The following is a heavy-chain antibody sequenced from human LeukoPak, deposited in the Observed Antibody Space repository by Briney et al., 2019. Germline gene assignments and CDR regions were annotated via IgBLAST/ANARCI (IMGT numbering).Heavy chain of an antibody. Sequence: SETLSLTCTVSGGSISSYYWSWIRQPPGQGLEWIGYIYYSGSTNYNPSLKSRVTISVDTSKNQFSLKLSSVTAADTAVYYCARGGAALTTFDYWGQGTLVTVSS. CDR3: ARGGAALTTFDY. CDR1: GGSISSYY. J-gene: IGHJ4*02. V-gene: IGHV4-59*01. CDR2: IYYSGST. D-gene: IGHD1-26*01.